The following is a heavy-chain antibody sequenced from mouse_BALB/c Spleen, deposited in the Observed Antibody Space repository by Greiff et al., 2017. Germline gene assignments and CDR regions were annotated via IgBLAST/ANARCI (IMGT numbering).Heavy chain of an antibody. CDR1: GFTFSSYT. CDR3: TRDLDGNYDYAMDY. J-gene: IGHJ4*01. V-gene: IGHV5-6-4*01. CDR2: ISSGGSYT. Sequence: EVMLVESGGGLVKPGGSLKLSCAASGFTFSSYTMSWVRQTPEKRLEWVATISSGGSYTYYPDSVKGRFTISRDNAKNTLYLQMSSLKSEDTAMYYCTRDLDGNYDYAMDYWGQGTSVTVSS. D-gene: IGHD2-1*01.